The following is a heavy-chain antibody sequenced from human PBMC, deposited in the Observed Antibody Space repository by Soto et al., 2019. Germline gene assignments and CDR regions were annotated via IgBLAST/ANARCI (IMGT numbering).Heavy chain of an antibody. V-gene: IGHV4-59*01. D-gene: IGHD3-3*01. CDR2: IYYSGST. J-gene: IGHJ6*04. CDR3: ARESILEWFPLVSV. CDR1: GCSISSYY. Sequence: SETLFLTCTVSGCSISSYYWYLVRQPPGKGLEWIGYIYYSGSTNYNPSLKSRVIISVDTSKNQFSLKLSSVTAADTAVYYCARESILEWFPLVSVWGKGTTVTVSS.